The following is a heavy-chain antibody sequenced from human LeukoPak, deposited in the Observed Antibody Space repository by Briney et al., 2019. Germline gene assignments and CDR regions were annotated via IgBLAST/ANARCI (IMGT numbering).Heavy chain of an antibody. CDR3: ARQGAAATSPPYYYYYYGMDV. CDR1: GYSFTSYW. D-gene: IGHD2-15*01. Sequence: GESLKISCKGSGYSFTSYWIGWVRQMPGKGLEWMGIIYPGDSDTRYSPSFQGQVTISADKSISTAYLQWSSLKASDTAMYYCARQGAAATSPPYYYYYYGMDVWGQGTTVTVSS. J-gene: IGHJ6*02. V-gene: IGHV5-51*01. CDR2: IYPGDSDT.